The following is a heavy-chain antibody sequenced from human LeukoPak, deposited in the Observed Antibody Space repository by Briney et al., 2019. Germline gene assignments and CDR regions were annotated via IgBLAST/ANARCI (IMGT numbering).Heavy chain of an antibody. J-gene: IGHJ4*02. D-gene: IGHD6-13*01. CDR2: ISYDGSNK. Sequence: PGGSLRLSCAASGFTFSSYGMHWVRQAPGKGLEWVAVISYDGSNKYYADSVKGRFTISRDNSKNTLYLQMNSLRAEDTAVYYCARDIAPIDYWGQGTLVTVSS. CDR1: GFTFSSYG. V-gene: IGHV3-30*03. CDR3: ARDIAPIDY.